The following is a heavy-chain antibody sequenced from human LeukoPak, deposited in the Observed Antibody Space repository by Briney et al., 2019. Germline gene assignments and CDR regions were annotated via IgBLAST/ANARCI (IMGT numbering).Heavy chain of an antibody. V-gene: IGHV3-48*01. Sequence: PGGSLRLSCVASGFTFSSYGMNWVRQAPGKGLEWVSYISSSSSTIYYADSVKGRFTISRDNAKNSLYLQMNSLRAEDTAVYYCASGLLPMGYWGQGTLVTVSS. D-gene: IGHD3-22*01. J-gene: IGHJ4*02. CDR3: ASGLLPMGY. CDR2: ISSSSSTI. CDR1: GFTFSSYG.